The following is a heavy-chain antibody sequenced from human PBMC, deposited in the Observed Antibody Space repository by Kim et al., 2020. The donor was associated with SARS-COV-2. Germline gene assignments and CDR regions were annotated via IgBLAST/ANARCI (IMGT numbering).Heavy chain of an antibody. CDR3: AKEIGDDSSGWYQYYYYGMDV. CDR2: IWYDGSNK. Sequence: GGSLRLSCAASGFTFSSYGMHWVRQAPGKGLEWVAVIWYDGSNKYYADSVKGRFTISRDNSKNTLYLQMNSLRAEDTAVYYCAKEIGDDSSGWYQYYYYGMDVWGQGTTVTVSS. J-gene: IGHJ6*02. V-gene: IGHV3-33*06. D-gene: IGHD6-19*01. CDR1: GFTFSSYG.